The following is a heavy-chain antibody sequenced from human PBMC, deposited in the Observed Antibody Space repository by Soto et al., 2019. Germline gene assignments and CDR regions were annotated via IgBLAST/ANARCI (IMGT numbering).Heavy chain of an antibody. J-gene: IGHJ5*02. V-gene: IGHV3-23*01. CDR3: AKDPSSSWYL. D-gene: IGHD6-13*01. CDR2: ISGSGGST. Sequence: EVQLLESGGGLVQTGGSLRLCCAASGFTFSSYAMSLVRQAPGNGLAWVSAISGSGGSTYYADSVKGRFTISRDNSKNTLYLQMNSLRAEDTAVYYCAKDPSSSWYLWGQGTLVTVSS. CDR1: GFTFSSYA.